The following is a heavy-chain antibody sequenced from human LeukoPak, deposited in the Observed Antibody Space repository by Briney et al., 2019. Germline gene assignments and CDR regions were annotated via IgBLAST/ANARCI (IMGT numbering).Heavy chain of an antibody. CDR2: ISAYNGNT. V-gene: IGHV1-18*01. Sequence: GASVKVSCKASGYTFTSYGISWVRQAPGQGLEWMGWISAYNGNTKYAQKLQGRVTMTTDTSTSTAYMELRSLRSDDTAVYYCARDPIERNYGDYTDYYYMDVWGKGTTVTVSS. CDR1: GYTFTSYG. D-gene: IGHD4-17*01. J-gene: IGHJ6*03. CDR3: ARDPIERNYGDYTDYYYMDV.